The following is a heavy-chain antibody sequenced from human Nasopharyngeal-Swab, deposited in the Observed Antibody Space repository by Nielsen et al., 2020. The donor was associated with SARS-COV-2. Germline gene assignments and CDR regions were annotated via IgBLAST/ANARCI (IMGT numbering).Heavy chain of an antibody. J-gene: IGHJ5*02. Sequence: GESLKISCAASCFTFTSYAMNWVRHAPRKGLEWVSGMSCRGEKTYYAESVKGRFTISRDISKNTLYLQMNGLRAEDTAVYYCAKDSGAGFCDDGSCFPTNHWGLGTLVTVSS. V-gene: IGHV3-23*01. D-gene: IGHD2-15*01. CDR1: CFTFTSYA. CDR3: AKDSGAGFCDDGSCFPTNH. CDR2: MSCRGEKT.